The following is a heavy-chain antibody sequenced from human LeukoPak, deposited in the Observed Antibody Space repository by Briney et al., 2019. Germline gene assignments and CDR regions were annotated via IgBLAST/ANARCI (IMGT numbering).Heavy chain of an antibody. CDR1: GYTLTELS. V-gene: IGHV1-24*01. Sequence: RASVKVSCKVSGYTLTELSMHWVRQAPGKGLEWMGGFDPEDGETIYAQKFQGRVTMTEDTSADTAYMELSSLRSEDTAVYYCATDQGYGSGSSTRWGQGTLVTVSS. J-gene: IGHJ4*02. CDR3: ATDQGYGSGSSTR. CDR2: FDPEDGET. D-gene: IGHD3-10*01.